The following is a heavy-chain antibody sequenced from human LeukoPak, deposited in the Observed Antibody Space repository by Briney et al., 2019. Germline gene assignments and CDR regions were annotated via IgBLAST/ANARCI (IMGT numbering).Heavy chain of an antibody. D-gene: IGHD5-12*01. J-gene: IGHJ4*02. Sequence: ASVKVSCKASGYTFTSYYMHWVRQAPGQGLEWMGIINPSGGSTSYAQKFQGRVTMARDTSTSTAYMELRSLRSDDTAVYYCARDGYSGYDRGDYWGQGTLVTVSS. CDR3: ARDGYSGYDRGDY. CDR2: INPSGGST. V-gene: IGHV1-46*01. CDR1: GYTFTSYY.